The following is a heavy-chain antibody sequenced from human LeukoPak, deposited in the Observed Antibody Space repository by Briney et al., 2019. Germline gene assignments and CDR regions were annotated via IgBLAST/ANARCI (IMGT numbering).Heavy chain of an antibody. Sequence: SETLSLTCTVSGSSISSYYWSWIRQPPGKGLEWMGYIYYNGYTNYNPSLKSRVTISIDTPKNQFSLKLSSVTAADTAVYYCARDWGPYSGLGMDVWGQGTTVTVSS. D-gene: IGHD6-13*01. V-gene: IGHV4-59*01. CDR2: IYYNGYT. J-gene: IGHJ6*02. CDR1: GSSISSYY. CDR3: ARDWGPYSGLGMDV.